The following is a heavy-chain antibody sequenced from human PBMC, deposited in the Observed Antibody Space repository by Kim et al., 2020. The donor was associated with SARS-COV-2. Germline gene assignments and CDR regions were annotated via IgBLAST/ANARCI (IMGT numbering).Heavy chain of an antibody. J-gene: IGHJ4*02. CDR3: ARPLYSSGWSPGY. V-gene: IGHV4-39*01. Sequence: YTPSLKSRVTIAVDTSKNQFSLKLSSVTAADTAVYYCARPLYSSGWSPGYWGQGTLVTVSS. D-gene: IGHD6-19*01.